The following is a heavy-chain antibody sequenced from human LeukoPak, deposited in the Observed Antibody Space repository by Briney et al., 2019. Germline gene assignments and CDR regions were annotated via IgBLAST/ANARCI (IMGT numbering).Heavy chain of an antibody. CDR2: IKQDGSEK. V-gene: IGHV3-7*01. CDR1: GFTFSSYW. CDR3: ARVYSSSWYYYYHMDV. Sequence: GGSLRLSCAASGFTFSSYWMSWVRQAPGKGLEWVANIKQDGSEKYYVDSVKGRFTISRDNAKNSLYLQMNSLRAEDTAVYYCARVYSSSWYYYYHMDVWGKGTTVTVSS. D-gene: IGHD6-13*01. J-gene: IGHJ6*03.